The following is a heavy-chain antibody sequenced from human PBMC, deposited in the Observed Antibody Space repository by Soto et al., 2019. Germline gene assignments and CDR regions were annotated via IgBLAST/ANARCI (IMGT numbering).Heavy chain of an antibody. J-gene: IGHJ6*02. Sequence: LSLTCAVYGGSFSGYYWSWIRQPPGKGLEWIGEINHSGSTNYNPSLKSRVTISVDTSKNQFSLKLSSVTAADTAVYYCARGRRGGSKYYYYYGMDVWGQGTTVTVSS. D-gene: IGHD3-10*01. CDR3: ARGRRGGSKYYYYYGMDV. CDR1: GGSFSGYY. CDR2: INHSGST. V-gene: IGHV4-34*01.